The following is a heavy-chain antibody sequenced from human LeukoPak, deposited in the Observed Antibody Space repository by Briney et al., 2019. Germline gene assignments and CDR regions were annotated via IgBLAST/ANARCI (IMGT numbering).Heavy chain of an antibody. CDR2: ISGSGAST. Sequence: GGSLRLSCASSGFSYSGYAMIWVRQAPGKGLELVSTISGSGASTFYADSVRGRFITSKDIPSNTVYLQMNSLRAEDTAVYYCAKGSRGYTNYYFDYWGQGTLVTVSS. D-gene: IGHD2-2*02. V-gene: IGHV3-23*01. CDR1: GFSYSGYA. J-gene: IGHJ4*02. CDR3: AKGSRGYTNYYFDY.